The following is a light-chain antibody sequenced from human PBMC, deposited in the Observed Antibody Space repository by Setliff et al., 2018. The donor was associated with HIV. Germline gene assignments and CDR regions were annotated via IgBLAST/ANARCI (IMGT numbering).Light chain of an antibody. V-gene: IGKV3-11*01. CDR2: DAS. CDR1: QSVSSY. Sequence: TLSLSPGERATLSCRASQSVSSYLAWYQQKPGQAPRLLIYDASNRATGIPARFSGSGSGTDFTLTISSLEPEDFAVYYCQQRSNWPLTFGGGTKVDIK. CDR3: QQRSNWPLT. J-gene: IGKJ4*01.